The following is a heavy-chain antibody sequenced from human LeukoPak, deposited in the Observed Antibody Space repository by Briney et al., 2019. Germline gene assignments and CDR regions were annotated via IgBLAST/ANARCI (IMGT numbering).Heavy chain of an antibody. J-gene: IGHJ5*02. CDR3: ARGPSSGNWFDP. D-gene: IGHD6-19*01. Sequence: GGSLRLSCAASGFTFSSDAMHWGRQAPGKRLEWVAVIWYDGSNKYYADSVKGRFTISRDNSKNTLYLQMNSLRAEDTAVYYCARGPSSGNWFDPWGQGTLVTVSS. V-gene: IGHV3-33*08. CDR1: GFTFSSDA. CDR2: IWYDGSNK.